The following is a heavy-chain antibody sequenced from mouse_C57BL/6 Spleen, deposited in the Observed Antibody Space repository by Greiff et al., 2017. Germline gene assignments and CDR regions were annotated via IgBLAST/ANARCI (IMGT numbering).Heavy chain of an antibody. CDR3: ARTPNDYATGYAMDY. CDR2: ISYSGST. J-gene: IGHJ4*01. D-gene: IGHD2-4*01. CDR1: GYSITSGYD. Sequence: EVQVVESGPGMVKPSQSLSLTCTVTGYSITSGYDWHWIRHFPGNKLEWMGYISYSGSTNYNPSLKSRISITHDTSKNHFFLKLNSVTTEDTATYYCARTPNDYATGYAMDYWGQGTSVTVSS. V-gene: IGHV3-1*01.